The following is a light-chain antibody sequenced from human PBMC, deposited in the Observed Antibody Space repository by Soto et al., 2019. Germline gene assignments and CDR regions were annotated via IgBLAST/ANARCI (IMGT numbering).Light chain of an antibody. J-gene: IGKJ1*01. CDR1: QSVSTNY. Sequence: EIVLTQSPGTLSLSPGERATLSCRASQSVSTNYLAWYQRKPDQAPRLLIYGASSRATDIPNKFLGSGSGTDVTLTITKLKAEDFAVYYCQQYGSSPPTFGQGTKVEIK. V-gene: IGKV3-20*01. CDR3: QQYGSSPPT. CDR2: GAS.